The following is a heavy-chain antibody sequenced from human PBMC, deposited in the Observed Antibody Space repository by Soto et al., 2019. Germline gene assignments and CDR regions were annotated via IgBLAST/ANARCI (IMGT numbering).Heavy chain of an antibody. Sequence: QVQLQESGPGLVKPSETLSLTCTVSGGSISSYYWSWIRQPPGKGLEWIGYIYYSGSTNYNPSLKSRVTISVDTSKNQFSRKLSSVTAADTAVYYCARLLYGSGSWFDPWGQGTLVTVSS. J-gene: IGHJ5*02. CDR3: ARLLYGSGSWFDP. D-gene: IGHD3-10*01. V-gene: IGHV4-59*08. CDR2: IYYSGST. CDR1: GGSISSYY.